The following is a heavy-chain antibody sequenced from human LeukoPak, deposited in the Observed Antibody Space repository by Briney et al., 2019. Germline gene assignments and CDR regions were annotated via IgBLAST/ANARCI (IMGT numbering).Heavy chain of an antibody. D-gene: IGHD2-15*01. J-gene: IGHJ4*02. V-gene: IGHV3-53*01. CDR2: IYSGGNI. CDR3: ASRHCSGGGCYFAGADPSDY. CDR1: GFTVSSTY. Sequence: GGSLRLSCAASGFTVSSTYMSWVRQAPGRGLEWVSVIYSGGNIYYIDSVKGRFTISRDTSKNTLYLQMNSLRVEDTAVYFCASRHCSGGGCYFAGADPSDYWGQGTLVTVSS.